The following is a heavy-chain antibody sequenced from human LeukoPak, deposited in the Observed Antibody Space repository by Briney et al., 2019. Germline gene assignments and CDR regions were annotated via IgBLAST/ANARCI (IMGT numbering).Heavy chain of an antibody. CDR1: GGSISSGGYY. V-gene: IGHV4-31*03. CDR2: IYYSGST. D-gene: IGHD3-10*01. CDR3: AREHRVGGSGSYGVDY. Sequence: PSQTLSLTCTVSGGSISSGGYYWIWIRQHPGKGLEWIGYIYYSGSTYYNPSLKSRVTISVDTSKNQFSLKLSSVTAADTAVYYCAREHRVGGSGSYGVDYWGQGTLVTVSS. J-gene: IGHJ4*02.